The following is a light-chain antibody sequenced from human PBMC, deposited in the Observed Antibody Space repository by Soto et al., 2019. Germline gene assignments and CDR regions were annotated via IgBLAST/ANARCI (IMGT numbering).Light chain of an antibody. J-gene: IGLJ1*01. CDR3: SSYTSDSSYV. V-gene: IGLV2-14*01. Sequence: QSVLTQPASVSGSPGQSITISCSGTSSDVGAHNLVSWYQQHPGRAPKLMIYAVSNRPSGVSNRFSASKSGNTASLFISGLQAEDEADYYCSSYTSDSSYVFGSGTKVTV. CDR1: SSDVGAHNL. CDR2: AVS.